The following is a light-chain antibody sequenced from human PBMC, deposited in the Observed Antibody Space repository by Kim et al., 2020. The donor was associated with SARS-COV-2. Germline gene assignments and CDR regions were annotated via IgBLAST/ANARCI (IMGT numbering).Light chain of an antibody. CDR1: KLGDTY. CDR2: QDS. J-gene: IGLJ2*01. V-gene: IGLV3-1*01. Sequence: YELTQSPSVSVSPGQTASITCSGDKLGDTYACWYQQKPGQSPVLVIYQDSKRPSGIPDRFSGSNSGNTATLTISGTQSMDEADYYCQAWDSSTAVFGGGTQLTVL. CDR3: QAWDSSTAV.